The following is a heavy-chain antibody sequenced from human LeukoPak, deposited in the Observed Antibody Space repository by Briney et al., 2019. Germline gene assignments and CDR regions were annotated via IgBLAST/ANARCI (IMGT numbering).Heavy chain of an antibody. Sequence: ASVKVSCKASGYTFTGYYMHWVRQAPGQGLEWMGWINPNSGGTNYAQKFQGRVTMTRDTSISTAYMELSRLRSDDTAVYYCARDRGTMIVVVSNDYWGQGTLVTVSS. V-gene: IGHV1-2*02. D-gene: IGHD3-22*01. J-gene: IGHJ4*02. CDR3: ARDRGTMIVVVSNDY. CDR1: GYTFTGYY. CDR2: INPNSGGT.